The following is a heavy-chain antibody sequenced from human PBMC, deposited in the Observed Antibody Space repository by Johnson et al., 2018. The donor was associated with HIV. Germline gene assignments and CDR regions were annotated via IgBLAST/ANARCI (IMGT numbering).Heavy chain of an antibody. CDR1: GFTFDNYA. D-gene: IGHD3-10*01. CDR2: ISWDGGNS. Sequence: VQLVESGGGVVRPGGSLRLSCAASGFTFDNYAMRLVRQAPGKGLEWVSLISWDGGNSYYADSVQGRFTISRDNSKKSLYLQMNSLRAEDTALYYCAKDSDTYYYGSGDAFDVWGQGTMVTVSS. V-gene: IGHV3-43D*03. CDR3: AKDSDTYYYGSGDAFDV. J-gene: IGHJ3*01.